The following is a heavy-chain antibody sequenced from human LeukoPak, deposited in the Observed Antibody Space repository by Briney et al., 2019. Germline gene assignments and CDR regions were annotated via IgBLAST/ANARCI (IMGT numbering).Heavy chain of an antibody. V-gene: IGHV4-39*01. CDR2: IYYSGST. CDR1: GGSISSGSYY. D-gene: IGHD3-3*01. CDR3: ARLENYYYYYMDV. J-gene: IGHJ6*03. Sequence: PSETLSLTCTVSGGSISSGSYYWGWIRQPPGKGLEWIGSIYYSGSTYYNPSLKSRVTISVDTSKNQFSLKLSSVTAADTAVYYCARLENYYYYYMDVWGKGTTVTVSS.